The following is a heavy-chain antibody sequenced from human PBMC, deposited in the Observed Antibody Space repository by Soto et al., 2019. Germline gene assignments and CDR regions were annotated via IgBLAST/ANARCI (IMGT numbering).Heavy chain of an antibody. CDR3: AREALTYGHGAVDY. V-gene: IGHV3-66*01. CDR1: GFTVSSNY. D-gene: IGHD3-10*01. J-gene: IGHJ4*02. Sequence: EVQLVESGGGLVQPGGSLRLSCAASGFTVSSNYMTWVRQAPGKGLEWVSVIYADHSTHYADSVKGRFSISRDNSKNTLYLLMNSLRAEDTAVYYCAREALTYGHGAVDYWGQGILVTVSS. CDR2: IYADHST.